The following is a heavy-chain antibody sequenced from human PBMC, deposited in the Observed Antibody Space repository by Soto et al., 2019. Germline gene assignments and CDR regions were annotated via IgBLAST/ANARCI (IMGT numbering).Heavy chain of an antibody. D-gene: IGHD2-2*02. J-gene: IGHJ6*02. CDR3: AREYTAWPLAYGLDV. V-gene: IGHV3-21*01. CDR1: GFTFSTYS. CDR2: ISSRSDI. Sequence: GGALRLSCVGSGFTFSTYSINWVRQAPGKGLEWVSSISSRSDIYYADSVKGRFTISRDNAKNSVSLQMNSLRAEDTAVYYCAREYTAWPLAYGLDVWGQGTTVTVSS.